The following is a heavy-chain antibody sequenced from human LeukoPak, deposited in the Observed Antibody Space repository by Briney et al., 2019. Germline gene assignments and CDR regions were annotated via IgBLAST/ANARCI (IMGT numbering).Heavy chain of an antibody. V-gene: IGHV4-38-2*02. CDR3: AKSNGYGLVDI. CDR2: IYHSGST. J-gene: IGHJ3*02. CDR1: GYSISSGYY. D-gene: IGHD3-10*01. Sequence: SETLSLTCTVSGYSISSGYYWGWIRQPPGKGLEWIGSIYHSGSTYYSPSLKSRVTISLDTSRNQFSLKLTSVTAADTAVYYCAKSNGYGLVDIWGQGTMVTVSS.